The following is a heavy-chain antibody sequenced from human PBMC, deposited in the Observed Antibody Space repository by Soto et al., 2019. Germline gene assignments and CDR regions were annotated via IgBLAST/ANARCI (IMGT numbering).Heavy chain of an antibody. Sequence: QVQPVESGGGVVQPERSLRLSCAASGFTFSRYGMHWVRQTPGKGLEWVAVISDNGSDKYYGDSVKGRFTISRDNSKNTLDLQMSSLRAEDTAVYFCARDPFGQTYPVVYDYWGQGTLVTVSS. CDR3: ARDPFGQTYPVVYDY. CDR2: ISDNGSDK. D-gene: IGHD3-3*01. J-gene: IGHJ4*02. V-gene: IGHV3-30*03. CDR1: GFTFSRYG.